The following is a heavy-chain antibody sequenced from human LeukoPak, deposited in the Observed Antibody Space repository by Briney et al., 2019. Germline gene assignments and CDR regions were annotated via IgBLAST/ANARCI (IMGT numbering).Heavy chain of an antibody. CDR3: ARDPVGTKWFDP. CDR2: ISSSGSTI. Sequence: NPGGSLRLSCAASGFTFSDYYMSRIRQAPGKGLEWVSYISSSGSTIYYADSVKGRFTISRDNAKNSLYLQMNSLRAEDTAVYYCARDPVGTKWFDPWGQGTLVTVSS. CDR1: GFTFSDYY. J-gene: IGHJ5*02. D-gene: IGHD1-14*01. V-gene: IGHV3-11*01.